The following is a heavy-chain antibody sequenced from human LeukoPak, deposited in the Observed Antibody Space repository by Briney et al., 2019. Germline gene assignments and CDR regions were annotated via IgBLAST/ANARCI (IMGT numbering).Heavy chain of an antibody. CDR2: FDPEDGET. Sequence: WASVKFSCKVSGYTLTELSMHWVRPAPGKGLEWMGGFDPEDGETIYAQKFQGRVTMTEDTSTDTAYMELSSLRSEDTAVYYCATTTDYYRQKRSLGYWGQGTLVTVSS. CDR3: ATTTDYYRQKRSLGY. CDR1: GYTLTELS. D-gene: IGHD3-16*02. J-gene: IGHJ4*02. V-gene: IGHV1-24*01.